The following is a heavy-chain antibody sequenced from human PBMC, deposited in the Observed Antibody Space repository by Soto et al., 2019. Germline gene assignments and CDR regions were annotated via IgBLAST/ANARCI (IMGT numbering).Heavy chain of an antibody. D-gene: IGHD3-3*01. V-gene: IGHV3-30*18. CDR3: AKAGRDFWSGRSFFDY. CDR1: GFSFSSHA. Sequence: GGSLSLSCAASGFSFSSHAMHWVRQAPGKGLEWVAFISDDGSNIYYGDSVKGRFTISRDNSKNTLYLQMNSLRAEDTAVYYCAKAGRDFWSGRSFFDYWGQGTQVTVSS. CDR2: ISDDGSNI. J-gene: IGHJ4*02.